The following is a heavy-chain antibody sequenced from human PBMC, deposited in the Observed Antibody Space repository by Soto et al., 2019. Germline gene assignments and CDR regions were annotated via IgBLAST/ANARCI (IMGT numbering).Heavy chain of an antibody. CDR2: INAANGNM. CDR3: AMRSITGTITYYYGLDV. J-gene: IGHJ6*04. CDR1: GYIFTDYA. Sequence: QVHLVQSGAEVRETGASVRISCEASGYIFTDYAIHWVRQAPGQRPEWMGWINAANGNMKSSRPFRDRVTLTSDKSASTAYIDMTSLRSEDTAVYFCAMRSITGTITYYYGLDVWGEGTAVTVSS. V-gene: IGHV1-3*01. D-gene: IGHD1-20*01.